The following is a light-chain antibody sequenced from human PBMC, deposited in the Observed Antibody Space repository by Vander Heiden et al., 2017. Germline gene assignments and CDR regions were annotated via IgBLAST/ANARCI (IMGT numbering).Light chain of an antibody. CDR2: WAS. V-gene: IGKV4-1*01. Sequence: IVMSQSPDSLAVSLGERATINCKSSQSVLYSSNNKNYLAWYQQKPGQPPKLLIYWASTRESGVPDRFSGSGSGTDFTLTISSLQAEDVAVYYCQQEDSTPFTFGGGTKVDIK. CDR1: QSVLYSSNNKNY. CDR3: QQEDSTPFT. J-gene: IGKJ4*01.